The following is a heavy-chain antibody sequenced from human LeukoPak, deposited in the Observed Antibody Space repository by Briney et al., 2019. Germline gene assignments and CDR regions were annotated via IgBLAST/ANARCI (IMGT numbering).Heavy chain of an antibody. J-gene: IGHJ6*02. CDR2: ISDSGDST. CDR1: GFTFSNYA. CDR3: AKVPYSDYGSGRPPFMDV. D-gene: IGHD3-10*01. Sequence: AGGSLRLSCAASGFTFSNYAMSWVRQAPGRGLEWVATISDSGDSTYYADSVKGRFTISRDNPKKTLYLQMDSLRAEDTAIHYCAKVPYSDYGSGRPPFMDVWGQGTTVAVSS. V-gene: IGHV3-23*01.